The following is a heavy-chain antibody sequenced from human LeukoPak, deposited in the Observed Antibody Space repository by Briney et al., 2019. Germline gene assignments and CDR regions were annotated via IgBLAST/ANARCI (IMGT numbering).Heavy chain of an antibody. Sequence: ASVKVSCTASGYTFTSYYMHWVRQAPGQGLEWMGMINPSGGSTSYAQKFQGRVTMTRDTSTSTVYMELSSLRSEDTAVYYCARADYDYVWGSYRYNWFDPWGQGTLVTVSS. CDR3: ARADYDYVWGSYRYNWFDP. J-gene: IGHJ5*02. CDR1: GYTFTSYY. V-gene: IGHV1-46*01. D-gene: IGHD3-16*02. CDR2: INPSGGST.